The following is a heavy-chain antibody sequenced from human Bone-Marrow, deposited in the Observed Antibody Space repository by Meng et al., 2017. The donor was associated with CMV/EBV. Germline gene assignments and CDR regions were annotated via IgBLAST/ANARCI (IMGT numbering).Heavy chain of an antibody. CDR2: ISSSGSTI. CDR1: GFTFSSYE. Sequence: GGSLRLSCAASGFTFSSYEMNWVRQAPGKGLEWASYISSSGSTIYYADSVKGRFTISRDNAKNSLYLQMNSLRAEDTAVYYCARAIDSWELLEYGMDVWGQGTTVTVSS. V-gene: IGHV3-48*03. CDR3: ARAIDSWELLEYGMDV. D-gene: IGHD1-26*01. J-gene: IGHJ6*02.